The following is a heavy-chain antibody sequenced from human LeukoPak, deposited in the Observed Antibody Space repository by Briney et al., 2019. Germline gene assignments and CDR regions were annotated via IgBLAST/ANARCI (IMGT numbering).Heavy chain of an antibody. CDR1: GGSISSYY. CDR3: ARVADDFWSGSQYYFDY. V-gene: IGHV4-59*01. D-gene: IGHD3-3*01. CDR2: IYSSGST. Sequence: SETLSLTCTVSGGSISSYYWSWIRQPQGQGLERIGYIYSSGSTNYNPSLKSRVTISVDTSKNQFSLKLSSVTAADTAVYYYARVADDFWSGSQYYFDYWGQGTLVTVSS. J-gene: IGHJ4*02.